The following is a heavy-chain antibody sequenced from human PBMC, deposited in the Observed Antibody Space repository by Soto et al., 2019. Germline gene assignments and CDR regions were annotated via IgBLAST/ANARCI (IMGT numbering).Heavy chain of an antibody. CDR1: GFDFRIYE. J-gene: IGHJ4*02. CDR3: ARRGYSGYDWGWYFDF. Sequence: GGSLRLSCEASGFDFRIYEMNWVRQAPGKGLEWLSYIGSTGSTIYYADSVKGRFTISRDDGKNSVYLQMNTLRAEDTAVYYCARRGYSGYDWGWYFDFWGRGTPVTVSS. V-gene: IGHV3-48*03. D-gene: IGHD5-12*01. CDR2: IGSTGSTI.